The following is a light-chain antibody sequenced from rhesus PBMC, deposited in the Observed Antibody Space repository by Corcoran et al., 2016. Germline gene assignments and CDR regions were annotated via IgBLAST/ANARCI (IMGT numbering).Light chain of an antibody. V-gene: IGLV2-13*02. CDR2: EVS. J-gene: IGLJ3*01. CDR1: SSDVGGYNR. Sequence: QAALTQSPSVSGSPGQSVTISCTGTSSDVGGYNRVSWYQQHPGKAPKLMIYEVSKRPSGVSDRFSGSKSGNTASLTISGLQAEDGADYYCSAYASSSAVLFGGGTRLTVL. CDR3: SAYASSSAVL.